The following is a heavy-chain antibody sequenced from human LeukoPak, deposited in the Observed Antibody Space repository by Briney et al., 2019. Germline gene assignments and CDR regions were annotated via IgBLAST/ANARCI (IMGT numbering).Heavy chain of an antibody. CDR3: VKDFSGWSFDD. J-gene: IGHJ4*02. V-gene: IGHV3-64D*06. CDR2: IGSNGGST. CDR1: GFTFSRYQ. Sequence: GGSLRLSCSASGFTFSRYQMHWVRQAPGKGLEYISAIGSNGGSTYYADSVKGRFTISRENSKNMLYLQMNILRAEDTAVYYCVKDFSGWSFDDWGQGTLVTVSS. D-gene: IGHD6-19*01.